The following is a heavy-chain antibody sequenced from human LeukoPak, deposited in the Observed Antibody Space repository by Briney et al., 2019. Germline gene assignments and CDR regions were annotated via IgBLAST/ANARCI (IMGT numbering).Heavy chain of an antibody. V-gene: IGHV4-4*07. J-gene: IGHJ5*01. Sequence: SETLSLTCTVSGGSISGYYWSWIRQPAGKGPEWMGCINTSGTTRYDPSLKSRVTMSVDTSKNQFSLKLTSVTAADTAMYYCARGLSASYDFNWFDSWGQGTLVTVSS. CDR1: GGSISGYY. CDR2: INTSGTT. CDR3: ARGLSASYDFNWFDS. D-gene: IGHD2/OR15-2a*01.